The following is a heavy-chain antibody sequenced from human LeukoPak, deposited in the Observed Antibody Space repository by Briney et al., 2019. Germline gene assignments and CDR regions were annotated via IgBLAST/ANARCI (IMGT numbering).Heavy chain of an antibody. CDR3: ARGDVDTDMIRGIYYYHMDV. CDR1: GFTLKTYV. J-gene: IGHJ6*03. Sequence: GGSLRLSCAASGFTLKTYVMHWVRQAPDKGLEWVAAMSADGSDTYHADSVKGRFTISRDNSKNTLSLQMNSLRAEDTAVYFCARGDVDTDMIRGIYYYHMDVWGKGATVTVSS. V-gene: IGHV3-30*03. CDR2: MSADGSDT. D-gene: IGHD5-18*01.